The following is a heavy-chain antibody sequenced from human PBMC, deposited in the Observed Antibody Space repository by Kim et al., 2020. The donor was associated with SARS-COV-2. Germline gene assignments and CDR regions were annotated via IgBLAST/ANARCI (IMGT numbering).Heavy chain of an antibody. Sequence: ASVKVSCKASGYTFTDYYIHWVRQAPGKGLEWMGCINADSGGTHYAQKFRGRVTMTTDTSINTAHMELTGLRSDDTAVFYCAKDRADNSFDSLGQGTLVTVSS. CDR1: GYTFTDYY. CDR2: INADSGGT. J-gene: IGHJ4*02. V-gene: IGHV1-2*02. CDR3: AKDRADNSFDS.